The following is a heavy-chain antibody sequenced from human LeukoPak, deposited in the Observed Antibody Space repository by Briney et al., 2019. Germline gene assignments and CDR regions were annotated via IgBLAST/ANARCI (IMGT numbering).Heavy chain of an antibody. D-gene: IGHD7-27*01. Sequence: PSETLCLSCAVSGVTLSDYPWTWIRQPPGKGLEWIGHIKVGGGTKYNPSLNRRVTMSLDTYKNEFALKMTSVSAADTAVYYCARGALGYWGQGTLVTVSS. V-gene: IGHV4-34*01. J-gene: IGHJ4*02. CDR2: IKVGGGT. CDR1: GVTLSDYP. CDR3: ARGALGY.